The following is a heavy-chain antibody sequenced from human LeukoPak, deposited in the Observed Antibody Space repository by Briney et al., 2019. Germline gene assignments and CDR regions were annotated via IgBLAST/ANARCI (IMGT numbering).Heavy chain of an antibody. CDR3: ARHGYCSSTSCYGNWFDP. Sequence: GESLKISCKGSGYSFTSYWISWVRQMPGKGLEWMGRIDPSDSYTNYSPSFQGHVTISADKSISTAYLQWSSLKASGTAMYYCARHGYCSSTSCYGNWFDPWGQGTLVTVSS. D-gene: IGHD2-2*03. V-gene: IGHV5-10-1*01. CDR1: GYSFTSYW. CDR2: IDPSDSYT. J-gene: IGHJ5*02.